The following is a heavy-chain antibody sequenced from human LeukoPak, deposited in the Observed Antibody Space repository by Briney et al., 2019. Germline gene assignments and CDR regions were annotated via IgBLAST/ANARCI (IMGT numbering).Heavy chain of an antibody. CDR2: INHSGST. CDR1: GGSFSGYY. J-gene: IGHJ3*02. V-gene: IGHV4-34*01. D-gene: IGHD6-19*01. Sequence: SETLSLTCAVYGGSFSGYYWSWIRQPPGKGLEWIGEINHSGSTNYNPSIKSRVTISVDTSKNQFSLKLSSVTAADTAVYYCARGHSSGWYGLFDIWGQGTMVTVSS. CDR3: ARGHSSGWYGLFDI.